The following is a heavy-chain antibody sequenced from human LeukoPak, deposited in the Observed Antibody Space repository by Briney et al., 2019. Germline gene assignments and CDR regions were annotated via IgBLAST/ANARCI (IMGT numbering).Heavy chain of an antibody. J-gene: IGHJ6*04. CDR1: GFTFSSYG. D-gene: IGHD4-17*01. CDR2: IWYDGSNK. Sequence: GRSLRLSCAASGFTFSSYGIHWVRQAPGKGLEWVAVIWYDGSNKYYADSVKGRFTISRDNSKNTLYLQMNSLRAEDTAVYYCAKDRSPMTTVTRSLRLGYYYGMDVWGKGTTVTVSS. V-gene: IGHV3-33*06. CDR3: AKDRSPMTTVTRSLRLGYYYGMDV.